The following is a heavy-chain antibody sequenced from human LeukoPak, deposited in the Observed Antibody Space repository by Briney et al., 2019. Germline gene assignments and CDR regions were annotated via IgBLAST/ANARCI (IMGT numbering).Heavy chain of an antibody. CDR2: ISYDGSNT. J-gene: IGHJ5*02. V-gene: IGHV3-30*03. CDR1: GFTFSSYG. CDR3: ARDQGWFDP. Sequence: PGGSLRLSCAASGFTFSSYGMHWVRQAPGKGLEWVAVISYDGSNTYYADSVKGRFTISRDNSKNTLYLQMNSLRSEDTAVYYCARDQGWFDPWGQGTLVTVSS.